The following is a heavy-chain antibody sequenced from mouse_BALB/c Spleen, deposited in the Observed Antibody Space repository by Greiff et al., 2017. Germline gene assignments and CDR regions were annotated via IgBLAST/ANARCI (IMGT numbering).Heavy chain of an antibody. J-gene: IGHJ3*01. V-gene: IGHV1-7*01. Sequence: VQLQQSGAELAKPGASVKMSCKASGYTFTSYWMHWVKQRPGQGLEWIGNINPSTGYTEYNQKFKDKATLTADKSSSTAYMQLSSLTSEDSAVYYCARWYGYDKVFDYWGEGTLVTVSA. CDR1: GYTFTSYW. CDR3: ARWYGYDKVFDY. CDR2: INPSTGYT. D-gene: IGHD2-2*01.